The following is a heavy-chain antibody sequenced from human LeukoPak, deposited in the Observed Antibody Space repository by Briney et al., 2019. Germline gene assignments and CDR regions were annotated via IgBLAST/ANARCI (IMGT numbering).Heavy chain of an antibody. CDR3: ARDRTSVAVMFDF. Sequence: PGGSLRLSCAASGFTFSSYSMNWVRQAPGKGLEWVSSISSSSTYIYYADSVKGRFTISRDNAKNSLYLQMNSLRAEDTAVYYFARDRTSVAVMFDFWGQGTLVTVSS. CDR2: ISSSSTYI. V-gene: IGHV3-21*01. CDR1: GFTFSSYS. D-gene: IGHD6-19*01. J-gene: IGHJ4*02.